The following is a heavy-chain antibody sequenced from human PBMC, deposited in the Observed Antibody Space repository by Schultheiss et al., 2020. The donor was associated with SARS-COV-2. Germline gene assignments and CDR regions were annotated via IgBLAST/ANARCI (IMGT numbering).Heavy chain of an antibody. D-gene: IGHD2-2*01. CDR2: INHSGST. Sequence: SQTLSLTCAVSGYSISSSSYYWGWIRQPPGKGLEWIGEINHSGSTNYNPSLKSRVTISVDTSKNQFSLKLSSVTAADTAVYYCARGGPADCSSTSCYWDFDYWGQGTLVTVSS. CDR3: ARGGPADCSSTSCYWDFDY. V-gene: IGHV4-39*07. J-gene: IGHJ4*02. CDR1: GYSISSSSYY.